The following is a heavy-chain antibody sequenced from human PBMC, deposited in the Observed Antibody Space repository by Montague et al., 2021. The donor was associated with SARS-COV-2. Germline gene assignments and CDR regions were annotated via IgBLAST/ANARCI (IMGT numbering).Heavy chain of an antibody. CDR3: ARAIGAPENWFDP. Sequence: SETLSLTCTVSGGSIRNYYWCWIRQPPGKGLEWIGYIYYTGSTNXNPSLKSRVTMSISMSEKQFSLNLNSVTAADTAVYYCARAIGAPENWFDPWGQGTLVTVSS. V-gene: IGHV4-59*12. J-gene: IGHJ5*02. CDR1: GGSIRNYY. D-gene: IGHD3-16*01. CDR2: IYYTGST.